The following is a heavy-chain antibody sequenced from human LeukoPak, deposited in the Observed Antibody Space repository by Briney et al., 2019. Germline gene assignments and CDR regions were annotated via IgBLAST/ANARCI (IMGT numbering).Heavy chain of an antibody. V-gene: IGHV3-23*01. CDR1: GFTFSSYA. Sequence: TGGSLRLSCAASGFTFSSYAMSWVRQAPGKGLEWVSAISGSGGSTYYADSVKGRFTISRDNSKNTLYLQMNSLRAEDTAVYYCALAGGVVVVAVYFDYWGQGTLVTVSS. CDR2: ISGSGGST. CDR3: ALAGGVVVVAVYFDY. J-gene: IGHJ4*02. D-gene: IGHD2-15*01.